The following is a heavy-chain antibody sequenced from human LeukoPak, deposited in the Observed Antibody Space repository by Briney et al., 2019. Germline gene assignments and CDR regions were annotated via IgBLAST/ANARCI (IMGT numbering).Heavy chain of an antibody. Sequence: SETLSLTCAVYGGSFSGYYWSWIRQPPGKGLEWIGEINHSGSTNYNPSLKSRVTISVDTSKNQFSLELSSVTAADTAVYYCARGQMTTVTTGGRKTLFAFDIWGQGTMVTVSS. CDR1: GGSFSGYY. CDR3: ARGQMTTVTTGGRKTLFAFDI. CDR2: INHSGST. J-gene: IGHJ3*02. V-gene: IGHV4-34*01. D-gene: IGHD4-17*01.